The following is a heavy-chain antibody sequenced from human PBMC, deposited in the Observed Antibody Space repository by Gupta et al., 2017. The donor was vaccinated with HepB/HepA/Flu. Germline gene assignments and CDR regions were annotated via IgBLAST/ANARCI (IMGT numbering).Heavy chain of an antibody. CDR2: IYYSGST. Sequence: QVQLQESGPGLVKPSETLSLTCTVSGGSVSSGSYYWSWIRQPPGKGLEWIGYIYYSGSTNYNPSLKSRVTISVDTSKNQFSLKLSSVTAADTAVYYCAREVVEAAAGTSGYYYYYMDVWGKGTTVTVSS. V-gene: IGHV4-61*01. CDR3: AREVVEAAAGTSGYYYYYMDV. D-gene: IGHD6-13*01. CDR1: GGSVSSGSYY. J-gene: IGHJ6*03.